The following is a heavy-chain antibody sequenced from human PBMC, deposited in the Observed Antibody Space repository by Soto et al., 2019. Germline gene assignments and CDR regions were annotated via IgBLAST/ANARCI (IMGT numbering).Heavy chain of an antibody. Sequence: VQLLESGGGLIQPGRSLRLSCAASGFTFSSYAMHWVRQAPGKGLEWVAVISYDGSNKYYADSVKGRFTISRDNSKNTLYLQMNSLRAEDTAVYYCARGEVAGMDVWGQGTTVTVSS. CDR1: GFTFSSYA. J-gene: IGHJ6*02. CDR2: ISYDGSNK. CDR3: ARGEVAGMDV. D-gene: IGHD1-26*01. V-gene: IGHV3-30-3*01.